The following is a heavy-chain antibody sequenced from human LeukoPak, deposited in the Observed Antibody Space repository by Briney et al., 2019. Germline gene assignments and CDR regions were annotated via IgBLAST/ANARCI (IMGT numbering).Heavy chain of an antibody. J-gene: IGHJ3*02. CDR2: ISWNSGSI. Sequence: GGSLRLSCAASGFSFDAYAMHWVRQAPGKGLEWVSGISWNSGSIGYADSVKGRFTISRDNAKNSLYLQMNSLRAEDTALYYCARTGARLPGGAFDIWGQGTMVTVSS. V-gene: IGHV3-9*01. D-gene: IGHD5-18*01. CDR3: ARTGARLPGGAFDI. CDR1: GFSFDAYA.